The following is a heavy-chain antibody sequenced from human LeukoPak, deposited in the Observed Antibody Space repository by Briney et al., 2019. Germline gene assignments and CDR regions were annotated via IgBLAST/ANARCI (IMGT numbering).Heavy chain of an antibody. CDR3: AKDRGALVRLYYYYYYGMDV. CDR1: GFTFSSYA. CDR2: ISYDGSNK. J-gene: IGHJ6*02. Sequence: GGSLRLSCAASGFTFSSYAMHWVRQAPGKGLEWVAVISYDGSNKYYADSVKGRFTISRDNSKNTLYLQMNSLRAEDTAVYYCAKDRGALVRLYYYYYYGMDVWGQGTTVTVSS. D-gene: IGHD5-18*01. V-gene: IGHV3-30-3*01.